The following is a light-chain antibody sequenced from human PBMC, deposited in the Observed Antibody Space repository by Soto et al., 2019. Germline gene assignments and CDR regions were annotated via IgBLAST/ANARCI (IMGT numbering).Light chain of an antibody. CDR1: SSDVGSYNY. CDR2: DVS. J-gene: IGLJ2*01. V-gene: IGLV2-14*01. CDR3: SSYTSSSMGVV. Sequence: QSALTQPASVSGSPGQSITISCTGTSSDVGSYNYVSWYQQYPHKAPKLMIYDVSHRPSGVSNRFSGSKSGNTASLTISGLQAEDEADYYCSSYTSSSMGVVFGGGTQLTVL.